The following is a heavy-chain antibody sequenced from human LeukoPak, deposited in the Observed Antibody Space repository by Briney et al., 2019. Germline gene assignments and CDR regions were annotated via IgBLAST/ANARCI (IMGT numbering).Heavy chain of an antibody. CDR1: GFTFSSYA. Sequence: PGGSLRLSCAASGFTFSSYAMHWVRQTPGKGLEWVAVISYDGSNKYYADSVKGRFTISRDNSKNTLYLQMNSLRAEDTAVYYCVRARGSGWGQGTLVTVSS. D-gene: IGHD3-10*01. J-gene: IGHJ4*02. CDR2: ISYDGSNK. CDR3: VRARGSG. V-gene: IGHV3-30-3*01.